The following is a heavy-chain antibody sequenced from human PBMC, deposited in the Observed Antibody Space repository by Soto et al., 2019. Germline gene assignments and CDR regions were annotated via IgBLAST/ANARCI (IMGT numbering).Heavy chain of an antibody. V-gene: IGHV4-39*01. D-gene: IGHD6-13*01. CDR3: ARPGYSSNWYWFDP. CDR2: MHYSGSA. Sequence: QVQLQESGPGLVKPSATLSLTCTVSGGSFRSSDDYWGWIRQPPNKGLEWIGRMHYSGSAFYNPSLKSRVTISVDRPRNQFSLKLTSVPAADTAVYYCARPGYSSNWYWFDPWGQGTLVTVSS. CDR1: GGSFRSSDDY. J-gene: IGHJ5*02.